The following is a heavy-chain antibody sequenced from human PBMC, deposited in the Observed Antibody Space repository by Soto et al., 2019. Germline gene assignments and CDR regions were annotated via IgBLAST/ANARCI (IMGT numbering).Heavy chain of an antibody. CDR1: GFTFSSYA. V-gene: IGHV3-23*01. Sequence: EVQLLESGGGLVQPGGSLRLSCAASGFTFSSYAMSWVRQAPGKWLEWFSAISGSGGSTYYADSVKGRFTISRDNSKNTLDLQMNSLRDEDTAVYYCAKRMGRGPYYYGMDVWGQGTTVTVSS. CDR2: ISGSGGST. CDR3: AKRMGRGPYYYGMDV. D-gene: IGHD3-10*01. J-gene: IGHJ6*02.